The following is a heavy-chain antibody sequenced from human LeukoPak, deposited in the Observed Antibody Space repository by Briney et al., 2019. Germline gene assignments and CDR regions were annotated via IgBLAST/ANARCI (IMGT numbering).Heavy chain of an antibody. CDR2: ISDGGDTT. Sequence: GGSLRLSCAASGFTFNNYAMNWVRQAPGKGMEWVTGISDGGDTTYDAGSVKGRFTVSRDNSKNILYLQMNSLRAEDTAIYYCAKTQGFFDHWGQGSLVTVSS. J-gene: IGHJ4*02. V-gene: IGHV3-23*01. CDR1: GFTFNNYA. CDR3: AKTQGFFDH.